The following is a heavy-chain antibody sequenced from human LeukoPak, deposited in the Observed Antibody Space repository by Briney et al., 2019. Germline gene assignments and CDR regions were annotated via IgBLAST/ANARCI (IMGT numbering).Heavy chain of an antibody. CDR1: GGSISSGSYY. V-gene: IGHV4-61*02. J-gene: IGHJ5*02. CDR2: IYTSGST. D-gene: IGHD3-9*01. CDR3: ARHVYFDWLFSKPNWFDP. Sequence: SQTLSLTCTVSGGSISSGSYYWSWIRQPAGKGLEWIGRIYTSGSTNYNPSLKSRVTISVDTSKNQLSLKLSSVTAADTAVYYCARHVYFDWLFSKPNWFDPWGQGTLVTVSS.